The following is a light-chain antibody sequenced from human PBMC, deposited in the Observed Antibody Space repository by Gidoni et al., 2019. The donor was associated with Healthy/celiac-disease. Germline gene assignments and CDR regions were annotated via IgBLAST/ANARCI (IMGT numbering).Light chain of an antibody. CDR1: QSVSSY. CDR3: QQRSNWLT. CDR2: DAS. Sequence: EIVLTQSPATLSLSPGERATLSCRASQSVSSYLAWYQQKPGQAPRLLIYDASNGATGIPARFSGSGSGTDFTLTISRLEPEDFAVYYCQQRSNWLTFGGXTKVEIK. J-gene: IGKJ4*01. V-gene: IGKV3-11*01.